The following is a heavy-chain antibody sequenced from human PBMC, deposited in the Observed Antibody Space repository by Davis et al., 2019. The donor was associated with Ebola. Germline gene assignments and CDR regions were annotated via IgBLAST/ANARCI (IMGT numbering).Heavy chain of an antibody. D-gene: IGHD2-8*01. V-gene: IGHV3-21*04. CDR2: ISSDSDYI. Sequence: GESLKISCAASGFTFSTYSMSWVRQAPGKGLEWVSSISSDSDYIYYADSVKGRFTISRDNSKNTLYLQMNSLRAEDTAVYYCAKGRRGVMPVLMVYAEYYYYYYGMDVWGQGTTVTVSS. CDR1: GFTFSTYS. J-gene: IGHJ6*02. CDR3: AKGRRGVMPVLMVYAEYYYYYYGMDV.